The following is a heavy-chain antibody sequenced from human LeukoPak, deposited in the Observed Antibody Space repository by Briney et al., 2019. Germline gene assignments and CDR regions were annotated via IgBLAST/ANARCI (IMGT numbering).Heavy chain of an antibody. CDR2: IYYSGST. CDR1: GGSISSYY. Sequence: KPSETLSLTCTVSGGSISSYYWSWIRQPPGKGLEWIGYIYYSGSTNYNPSLKSRVTISVDTSKNQFSLKLSSVTAADTAVYYCARGWYSSSWFDYWGQGTLVTVSS. CDR3: ARGWYSSSWFDY. J-gene: IGHJ5*01. D-gene: IGHD6-13*01. V-gene: IGHV4-59*01.